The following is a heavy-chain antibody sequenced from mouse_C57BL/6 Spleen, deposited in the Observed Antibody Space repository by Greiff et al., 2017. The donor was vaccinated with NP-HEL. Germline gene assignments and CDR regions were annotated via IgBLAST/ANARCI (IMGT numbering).Heavy chain of an antibody. D-gene: IGHD1-1*01. J-gene: IGHJ4*01. V-gene: IGHV1-81*01. CDR1: GYTFTSYG. CDR3: ARWYYGSSYDYYAMDY. Sequence: VKVVESGAELARPGASVKLSCKASGYTFTSYGISWVKQRTGQGLEWIGEIYPRSGNTYYNEKFKGKATLTADKSSSTAYMELRSLTSEDSAVYFCARWYYGSSYDYYAMDYWGQGTSVTVSS. CDR2: IYPRSGNT.